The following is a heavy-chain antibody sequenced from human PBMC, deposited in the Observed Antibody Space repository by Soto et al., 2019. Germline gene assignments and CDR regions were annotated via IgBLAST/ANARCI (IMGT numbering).Heavy chain of an antibody. J-gene: IGHJ3*02. CDR3: ARVLGYCSGGSCYSPI. Sequence: ASVKVSCKASGYTFTSYGISWVRQAPGQRLERMGWINAYKDNTKYPQKFQGRVTITRDTSAYTAYMDLSSLRFEDTAVYFCARVLGYCSGGSCYSPIWGQGTMVTVSS. D-gene: IGHD2-15*01. CDR2: INAYKDNT. V-gene: IGHV1-18*01. CDR1: GYTFTSYG.